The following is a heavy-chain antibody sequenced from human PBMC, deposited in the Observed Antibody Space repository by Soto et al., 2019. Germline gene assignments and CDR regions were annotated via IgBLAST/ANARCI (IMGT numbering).Heavy chain of an antibody. V-gene: IGHV3-66*01. Sequence: PGGSLRLSCAASGFTVSSNYMSWVRQAPGKGLEWVSVIYSGGSTYYADSVKGRFTISRDNSKNTLYLQMNSLRAEDTAVYYCARVDVVPAAMRYYYYMDVWGKGTTVTVSS. CDR1: GFTVSSNY. J-gene: IGHJ6*03. D-gene: IGHD2-2*01. CDR2: IYSGGST. CDR3: ARVDVVPAAMRYYYYMDV.